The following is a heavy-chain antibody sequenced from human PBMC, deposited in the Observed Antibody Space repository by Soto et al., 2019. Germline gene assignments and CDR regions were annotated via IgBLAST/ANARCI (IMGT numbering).Heavy chain of an antibody. CDR1: GFTFSSYW. V-gene: IGHV3-74*01. J-gene: IGHJ4*02. D-gene: IGHD6-19*01. Sequence: GGSLRLSCAASGFTFSSYWMHWVRQTPGKGLVWVSRIDIAGSTTTYADSVKGRFTISRDNAKNTLYLQMNSLRAEDTAVYYCARDQTVAGPTTFDYCGQGTLVTVSS. CDR3: ARDQTVAGPTTFDY. CDR2: IDIAGSTT.